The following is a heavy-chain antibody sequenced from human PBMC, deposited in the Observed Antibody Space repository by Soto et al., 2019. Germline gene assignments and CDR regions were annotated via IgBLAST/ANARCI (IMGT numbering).Heavy chain of an antibody. CDR3: ARDVSYYDSSGYYSLGMYYFDY. CDR1: GFTFSSYS. Sequence: GGSLRLSCAASGFTFSSYSMNWVRQAPGKGLEWVSSISSSSSYIYYADSVKGRFTISRDNAKNSLYLQMNSLRAEDTAVYYCARDVSYYDSSGYYSLGMYYFDYWGQGTLVTVSS. D-gene: IGHD3-22*01. J-gene: IGHJ4*02. CDR2: ISSSSSYI. V-gene: IGHV3-21*01.